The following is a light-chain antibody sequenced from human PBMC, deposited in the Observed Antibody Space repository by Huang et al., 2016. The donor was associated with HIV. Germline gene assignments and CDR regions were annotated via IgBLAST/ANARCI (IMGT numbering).Light chain of an antibody. CDR1: QSVTSNY. J-gene: IGKJ5*01. Sequence: EIVLTQSPGTLSLSPGERATLSCRASQSVTSNYLAWYQQKPGQAPRLLIYGASSRATGISDKFSGRGSGTDFTLTISRLEPEDFAVYYCQQYGSSPPITFGRGTRLEIK. CDR3: QQYGSSPPIT. V-gene: IGKV3-20*01. CDR2: GAS.